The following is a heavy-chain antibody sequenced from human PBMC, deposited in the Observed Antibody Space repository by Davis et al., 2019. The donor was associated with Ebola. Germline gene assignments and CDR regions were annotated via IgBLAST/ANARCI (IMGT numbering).Heavy chain of an antibody. J-gene: IGHJ4*02. V-gene: IGHV4-39*01. CDR2: IYYSGST. CDR1: GGSFSRYY. Sequence: ESLKISCAVYGGSFSRYYWGWIRQPPGKGLEWIGSIYYSGSTYYNPSLKSRVTISVDTSKNQFSLKLSSVTAADTAVYYCARHTPVATILDYFDYWGQGTLVTVSS. D-gene: IGHD5-12*01. CDR3: ARHTPVATILDYFDY.